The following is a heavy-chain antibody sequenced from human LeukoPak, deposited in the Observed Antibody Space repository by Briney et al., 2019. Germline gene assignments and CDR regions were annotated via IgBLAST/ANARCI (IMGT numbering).Heavy chain of an antibody. J-gene: IGHJ4*02. D-gene: IGHD3-22*01. Sequence: PGGSLRLSCAASGFTFSSDGMHWVRQAPGKGLEWVAFIRYDGSNKYYADSVKGRFTISRDNSKNTLYLQMNSPRAEDTAVYYCAKGGKYYYDSSGYYYPYWGQGTLVTVSS. V-gene: IGHV3-30*02. CDR1: GFTFSSDG. CDR2: IRYDGSNK. CDR3: AKGGKYYYDSSGYYYPY.